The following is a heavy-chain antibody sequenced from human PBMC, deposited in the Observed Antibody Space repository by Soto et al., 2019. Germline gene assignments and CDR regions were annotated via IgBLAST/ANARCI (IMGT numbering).Heavy chain of an antibody. CDR3: ARAWKKWGWFGGGPTDSYDY. V-gene: IGHV3-7*01. CDR2: IKQDGSEK. CDR1: GLTFSSYW. J-gene: IGHJ4*02. Sequence: GWSLRLSCAASGLTFSSYWMSWVRQAPGKGLEWVANIKQDGSEKYYVDSVKGRFTISRDNAKNSLYLQMNSLRAEDTAVYYCARAWKKWGWFGGGPTDSYDYWGQGTLDTVSS. D-gene: IGHD3-10*01.